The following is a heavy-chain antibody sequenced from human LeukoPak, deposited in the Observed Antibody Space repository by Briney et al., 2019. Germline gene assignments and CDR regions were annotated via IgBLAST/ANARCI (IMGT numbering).Heavy chain of an antibody. CDR3: TREGKFYGYGRGDFDY. J-gene: IGHJ4*02. D-gene: IGHD5-18*01. CDR1: GFIFSRYR. CDR2: ICFDNGNT. Sequence: PGESLRLSCAASGFIFSRYRMKWDGHAPGKGLGGVSSICFDNGNTVYADSVKGRFTVSRDNAMNSLYLQMNSLRVEDTAVYYCTREGKFYGYGRGDFDYWGQGPLVTASS. V-gene: IGHV3-21*06.